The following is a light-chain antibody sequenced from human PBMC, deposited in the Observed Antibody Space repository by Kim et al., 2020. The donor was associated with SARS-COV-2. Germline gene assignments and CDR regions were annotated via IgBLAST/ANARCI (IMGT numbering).Light chain of an antibody. CDR1: QSVGSNY. Sequence: PGERATLSCRASQSVGSNYLAWYQQKPGQAPRLLIYGASNRATGIPDRFGGSGSGTDFTLTIGRLEPEDFAVYYCQEYTSSPPYTFGQGTRLEI. CDR2: GAS. CDR3: QEYTSSPPYT. J-gene: IGKJ2*01. V-gene: IGKV3-20*01.